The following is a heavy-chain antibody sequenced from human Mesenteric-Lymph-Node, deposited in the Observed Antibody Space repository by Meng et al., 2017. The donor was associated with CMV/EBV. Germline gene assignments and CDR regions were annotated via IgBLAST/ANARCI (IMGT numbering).Heavy chain of an antibody. Sequence: QITLKESGPTPVKPTQTPTLTCTFSGFSLSTSRGGVGWIHQPPGKALEWLALNYWDDDKRYSPSLKSRLTITKDTSKNQVVLTMTNMDPVDTATYYCAHSSGIAAAGPFYFDYWGQGTLVTVSS. V-gene: IGHV2-5*02. CDR1: GFSLSTSRGG. D-gene: IGHD6-13*01. J-gene: IGHJ4*02. CDR2: NYWDDDK. CDR3: AHSSGIAAAGPFYFDY.